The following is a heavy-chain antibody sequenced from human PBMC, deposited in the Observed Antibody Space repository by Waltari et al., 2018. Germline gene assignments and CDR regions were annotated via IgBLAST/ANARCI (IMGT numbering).Heavy chain of an antibody. V-gene: IGHV4-4*02. D-gene: IGHD4-4*01. Sequence: QVPPQESGPGPGKASGTPFPNCPVPGCPIRRWYLLGWVRQPPGKGLEWIGEIYHSGSTNYNPSLKSRVTISVDKSKNQFSLKLSSVTAADTAVYYCARMGGMTTVTSFDYWGQGTLVTVSS. CDR3: ARMGGMTTVTSFDY. CDR2: IYHSGST. J-gene: IGHJ4*02. CDR1: GCPIRRWYL.